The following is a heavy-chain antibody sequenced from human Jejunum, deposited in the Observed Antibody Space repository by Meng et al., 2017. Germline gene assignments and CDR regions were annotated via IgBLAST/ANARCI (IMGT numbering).Heavy chain of an antibody. CDR2: ISSDGSVT. CDR3: ANGYSPDY. V-gene: IGHV3-23*01. CDR1: GFTFSTYA. D-gene: IGHD5-12*01. Sequence: GESLKISCAASGFTFSTYAMSWVRQAPGKGLEWVSGISSDGSVTDYADSMKGRFTISRDNSKNTLYMQMNSLGVEDTAVYYCANGYSPDYWGQGTLVTVSS. J-gene: IGHJ4*02.